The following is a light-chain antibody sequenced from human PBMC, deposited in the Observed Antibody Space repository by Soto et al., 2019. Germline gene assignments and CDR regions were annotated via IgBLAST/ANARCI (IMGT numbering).Light chain of an antibody. CDR2: GVT. J-gene: IGLJ2*01. V-gene: IGLV2-23*02. CDR1: NNDVGAFNL. CDR3: CSYAGSGNYGI. Sequence: QSALTQPASVSGSPGQSITISCTGTNNDVGAFNLVSWYQQHPVKAPKLIIFGVTERPSGVSNRFSGSKSGNTASLTISGLQAEDEGDYYCCSYAGSGNYGIFGGGTKVTVL.